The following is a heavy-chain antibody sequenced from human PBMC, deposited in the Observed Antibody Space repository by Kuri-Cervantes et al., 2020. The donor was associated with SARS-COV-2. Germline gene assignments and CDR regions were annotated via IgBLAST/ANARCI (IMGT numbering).Heavy chain of an antibody. V-gene: IGHV3-13*01. Sequence: GESLKISCAASGFTFSGYDMHWVRQATGKGLEWVSAIGTAGDTYYPGSVKGRFTISRENAKNSLYLQMNSLRAGDTAVYYCARDLGGPRFGGMGVWGQGTTVTVSS. CDR3: ARDLGGPRFGGMGV. D-gene: IGHD3-16*01. J-gene: IGHJ6*02. CDR1: GFTFSGYD. CDR2: IGTAGDT.